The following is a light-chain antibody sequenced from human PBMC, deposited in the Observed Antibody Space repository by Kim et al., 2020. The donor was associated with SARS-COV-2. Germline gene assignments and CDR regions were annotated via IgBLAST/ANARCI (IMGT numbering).Light chain of an antibody. CDR2: GAS. CDR3: QQYNNWPYT. CDR1: QSVSSN. J-gene: IGKJ2*01. Sequence: EIVMTQSPATLSVSPGERATLSCRASQSVSSNLAWYQQKPGQAPRPLIYGASTRATGIPARFSGSGSGTEFTLTISSLQSEDFAVYYCQQYNNWPYTCGQGTKLEI. V-gene: IGKV3-15*01.